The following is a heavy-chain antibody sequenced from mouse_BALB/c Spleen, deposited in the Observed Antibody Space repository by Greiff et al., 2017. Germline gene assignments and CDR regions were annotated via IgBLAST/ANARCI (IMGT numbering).Heavy chain of an antibody. Sequence: QVQLQQSGAELVRPGTSVKISCKASGYTFTNYWLGWVKQRPGHGLEWFGDIYPGGGYTNYNEKFKGKATLTADTSSSTAYMQLSSLTSEDSAVYFCARSYRYDGPDYWGQGTTLTVSS. D-gene: IGHD2-14*01. J-gene: IGHJ2*01. V-gene: IGHV1-63*02. CDR3: ARSYRYDGPDY. CDR2: IYPGGGYT. CDR1: GYTFTNYW.